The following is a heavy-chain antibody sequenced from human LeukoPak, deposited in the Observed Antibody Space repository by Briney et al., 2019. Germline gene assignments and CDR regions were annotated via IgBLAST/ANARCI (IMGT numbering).Heavy chain of an antibody. CDR1: GGSISSSNW. J-gene: IGHJ3*02. D-gene: IGHD3-3*01. V-gene: IGHV4-4*02. CDR3: AIWRSGYYDAFDI. Sequence: SGTLSLTCAVSGGSISSSNWWSWVRQPPGKGLEWIGEIYHSGSTNYNPSLKSRVTISVDKSKNQFSLKLSSVTAADTAVYYSAIWRSGYYDAFDIWGQGTMVTLSS. CDR2: IYHSGST.